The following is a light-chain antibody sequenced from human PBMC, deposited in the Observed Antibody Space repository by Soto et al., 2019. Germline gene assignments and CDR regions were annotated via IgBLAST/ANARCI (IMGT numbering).Light chain of an antibody. V-gene: IGKV3D-15*01. CDR2: DAS. Sequence: EIVMTQSPATLSVSPGERATLSCRASQSVDNRLAWYQQKPGQPPRLLIFDASSRATDIPVRFSGSGSETEFTLTIRSLQSEDSALYYCHQYNNWPWTFGQGTKVDIK. CDR3: HQYNNWPWT. CDR1: QSVDNR. J-gene: IGKJ1*01.